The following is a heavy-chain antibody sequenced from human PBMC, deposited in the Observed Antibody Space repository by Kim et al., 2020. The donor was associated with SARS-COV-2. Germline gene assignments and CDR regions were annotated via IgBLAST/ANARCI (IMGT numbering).Heavy chain of an antibody. CDR1: GFTFSSYA. CDR3: AKGLGVSPYDAFDI. CDR2: IYSGGSST. D-gene: IGHD3-16*01. Sequence: GGSLRLSCAASGFTFSSYAMCWVRQAPGKGLEWVSVIYSGGSSTYYADSVKGRFTISRDNSKNTLYLQMNSLRAEDTAVYYCAKGLGVSPYDAFDIWGQGTMVTVSS. V-gene: IGHV3-23*03. J-gene: IGHJ3*02.